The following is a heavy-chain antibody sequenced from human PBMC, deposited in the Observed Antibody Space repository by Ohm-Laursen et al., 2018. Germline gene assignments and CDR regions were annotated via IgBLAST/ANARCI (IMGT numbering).Heavy chain of an antibody. J-gene: IGHJ6*02. CDR3: ARGDDPNGMDV. CDR1: GFTFSSYS. V-gene: IGHV3-48*04. CDR2: ISSSSSTI. Sequence: GSLRLSCAASGFTFSSYSMNWFRQAPGKGLEWVSYISSSSSTIYYADSVRGRFTISRDNAKNSLYLQMNSLRAEDTAVYYCARGDDPNGMDVWGQGTTVTVSS.